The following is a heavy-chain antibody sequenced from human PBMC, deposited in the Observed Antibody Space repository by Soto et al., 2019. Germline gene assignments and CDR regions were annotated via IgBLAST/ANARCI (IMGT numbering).Heavy chain of an antibody. Sequence: QVQLVQSGAEVKKPGASVKVSCKASGYTFTRSGISWVRQAPGQGPEWMGWISSYNGDTNYAQTFQGRVTMTTDTPTSTAYMDLRSLRSDDTAVYYCAREGVAPSYYYGRDVWGQGTPVTVSS. CDR3: AREGVAPSYYYGRDV. V-gene: IGHV1-18*01. CDR2: ISSYNGDT. CDR1: GYTFTRSG. J-gene: IGHJ6*02. D-gene: IGHD5-12*01.